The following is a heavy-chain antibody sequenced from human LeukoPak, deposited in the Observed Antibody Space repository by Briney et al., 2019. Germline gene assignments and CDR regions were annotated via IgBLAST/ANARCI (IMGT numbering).Heavy chain of an antibody. CDR1: GSRFTNYW. J-gene: IGHJ4*02. V-gene: IGHV5-51*01. Sequence: GESLEISCKGSGSRFTNYWIAWVRQLPGQGLEWMGIIYPGDSNTNYSPAFQGQVTISVDKSINTAYLQWSSLKASDTAMYYCARRITIVRGSYYLDYWGQGTLVTVSS. CDR2: IYPGDSNT. D-gene: IGHD3-10*01. CDR3: ARRITIVRGSYYLDY.